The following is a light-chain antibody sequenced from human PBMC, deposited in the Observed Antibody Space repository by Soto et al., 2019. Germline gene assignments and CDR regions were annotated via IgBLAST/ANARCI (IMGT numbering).Light chain of an antibody. CDR1: QGISSY. Sequence: DIQLTQSPSFLSASVGDRVTITCWASQGISSYLSWYQQKLGKAPKLLIYAASTLQSGVPSRFSGSGSGTEFTLTISSLQPEDFATYYCQQLNSYPITFGGGTKVEIK. V-gene: IGKV1-9*01. J-gene: IGKJ4*01. CDR2: AAS. CDR3: QQLNSYPIT.